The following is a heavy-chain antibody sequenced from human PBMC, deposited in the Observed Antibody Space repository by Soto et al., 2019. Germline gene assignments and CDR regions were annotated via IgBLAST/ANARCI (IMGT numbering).Heavy chain of an antibody. V-gene: IGHV3-64D*06. CDR1: GFTFQNYV. Sequence: GGSLRLSCSASGFTFQNYVIHWVRQAPGKGLXYVXXIXAXGXAXXXXSVKGRFSISRDNSKNSLFLQMTNVTFEDTATYFCVKVDWYSVDCWGQGALVTVSS. CDR3: VKVDWYSVDC. D-gene: IGHD2-21*02. CDR2: IXAXGXAX. J-gene: IGHJ4*02.